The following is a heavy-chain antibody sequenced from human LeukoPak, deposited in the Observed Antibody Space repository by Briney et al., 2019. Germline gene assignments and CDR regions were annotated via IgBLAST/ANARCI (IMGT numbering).Heavy chain of an antibody. CDR2: IGIVGDT. CDR3: AKGKRLRYFDRTKYYFDY. Sequence: GGSLRLSCAASGFTFSNYDMHWVRQRTGKGLEWVSGIGIVGDTFYLGSVKGRFIISRDNSKNTLYLQMNSLRAEDTAVYYCAKGKRLRYFDRTKYYFDYWGQGTLVTVSS. J-gene: IGHJ4*02. V-gene: IGHV3-13*01. D-gene: IGHD3-9*01. CDR1: GFTFSNYD.